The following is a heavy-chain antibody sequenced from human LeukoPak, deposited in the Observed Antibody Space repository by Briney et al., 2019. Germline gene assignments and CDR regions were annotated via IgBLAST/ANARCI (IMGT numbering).Heavy chain of an antibody. D-gene: IGHD3-22*01. CDR1: GFTFSSYA. CDR2: ISGSGGST. J-gene: IGHJ4*02. CDR3: AKGGLYYYDSSGYFDY. Sequence: GGSLRLSCAASGFTFSSYAMSWVRQAPGKGLEWVATISGSGGSTYYADSVKGRFTISRDNSKNTLYLQMNSLRAEDTAVYYCAKGGLYYYDSSGYFDYWGQGTLVTVSS. V-gene: IGHV3-23*01.